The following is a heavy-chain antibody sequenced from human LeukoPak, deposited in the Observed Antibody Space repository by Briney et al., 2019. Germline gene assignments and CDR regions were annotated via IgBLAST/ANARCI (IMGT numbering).Heavy chain of an antibody. D-gene: IGHD2-2*02. V-gene: IGHV1-2*02. CDR3: ARVGSIVVVPATILEDY. J-gene: IGHJ4*02. Sequence: ASVKVSCTASGYTFTGYYMPRVRQAPGPRLEWMGWINPNSSGTNYAQKLPGRVTMTRDTSIRTAYMELSRLRSDDTAVYYCARVGSIVVVPATILEDYWGQGTLVTVS. CDR1: GYTFTGYY. CDR2: INPNSSGT.